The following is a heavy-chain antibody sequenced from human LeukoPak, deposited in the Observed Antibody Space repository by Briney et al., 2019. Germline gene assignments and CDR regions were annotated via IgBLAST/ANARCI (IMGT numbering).Heavy chain of an antibody. D-gene: IGHD6-19*01. CDR3: ARDRGGLGTAFDY. V-gene: IGHV3-7*01. CDR1: GFTFSNYW. CDR2: IKQDGSEK. Sequence: GALRLSCAASGFTFSNYWMHWVRQAPGKGLEWVANIKQDGSEKYYVDSVKGRFTISRDNAKNSLYLQMNSLRAEDTAVYYCARDRGGLGTAFDYWGQGTLVTVSS. J-gene: IGHJ4*02.